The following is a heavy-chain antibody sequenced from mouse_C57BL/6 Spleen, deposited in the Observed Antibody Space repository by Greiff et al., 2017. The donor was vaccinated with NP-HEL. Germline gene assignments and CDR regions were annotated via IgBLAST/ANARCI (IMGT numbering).Heavy chain of an antibody. CDR1: GFTFSSYA. V-gene: IGHV5-9-1*02. CDR3: TRERHSSGYEGAMDY. Sequence: EVNVVESGEGLVKPGGSLKLSCAASGFTFSSYAMSWVRQTPEKRLEWVAYISSGGDYIYYAETVKGRFTISRDNARNTLYLQMSSLKSEETAREYCTRERHSSGYEGAMDYGGQGTSVTVSS. CDR2: ISSGGDYI. D-gene: IGHD3-2*02. J-gene: IGHJ4*01.